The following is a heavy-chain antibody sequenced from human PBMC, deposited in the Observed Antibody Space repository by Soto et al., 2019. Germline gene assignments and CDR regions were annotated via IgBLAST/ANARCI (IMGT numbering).Heavy chain of an antibody. CDR3: ARDGGQWLNWFDP. Sequence: EVQLVESGGGLVQPGGSLRLSCGASGFTFSSYSMNWVRQAPGKGREWVSYISSSSSTIYYADSVKGRFTISRDNAKNSLYLQMNSLRAEDTAVYYCARDGGQWLNWFDPWGQGTLVTVSS. V-gene: IGHV3-48*01. J-gene: IGHJ5*02. CDR1: GFTFSSYS. D-gene: IGHD6-19*01. CDR2: ISSSSSTI.